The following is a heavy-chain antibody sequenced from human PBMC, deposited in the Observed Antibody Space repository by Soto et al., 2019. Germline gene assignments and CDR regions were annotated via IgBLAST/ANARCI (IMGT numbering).Heavy chain of an antibody. CDR3: ARQGSINWFDP. CDR2: IFPRDSDT. J-gene: IGHJ5*02. CDR1: GHSFTNNW. V-gene: IGHV5-51*01. D-gene: IGHD3-9*01. Sequence: EVQPVQSGTEVKKPGESLKISCKGSGHSFTNNWIGWVRQMPGKGLEWMGIIFPRDSDTRYSPSFQGQVIISADKSINTAHRQWNSLKASDTAMYYCARQGSINWFDPWGQGTLVIVSS.